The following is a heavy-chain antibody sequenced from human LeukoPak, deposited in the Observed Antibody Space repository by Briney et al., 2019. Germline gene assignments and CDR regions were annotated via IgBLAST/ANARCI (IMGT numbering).Heavy chain of an antibody. CDR3: AKDARVTIFGVVRDAFDI. D-gene: IGHD3-3*01. CDR2: ISGSGGST. CDR1: GFTFSSYG. V-gene: IGHV3-23*01. J-gene: IGHJ3*02. Sequence: TGGSLRLSCAASGFTFSSYGMSWVRQAPGKGLEWVSAISGSGGSTYYADSVKGRFTISRDNSKNTLYLQMNSLRAEDTAVYYCAKDARVTIFGVVRDAFDIWGQGTMVTVSS.